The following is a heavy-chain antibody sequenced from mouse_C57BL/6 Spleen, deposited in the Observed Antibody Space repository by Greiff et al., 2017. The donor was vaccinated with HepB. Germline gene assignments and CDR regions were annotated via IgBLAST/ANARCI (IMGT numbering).Heavy chain of an antibody. J-gene: IGHJ1*03. Sequence: VQLQQSGPELVKPGASVKMSCKASGYTFTDYNMHWVKQSHGKSLEWIGYINPNNGGTSYNQKFKGKATLTVNKSSSTAYMELRSLTSEDSAVYYCARFFTTVVAPYWYFDVWGTGTTVTVSS. CDR1: GYTFTDYN. D-gene: IGHD1-1*01. CDR3: ARFFTTVVAPYWYFDV. V-gene: IGHV1-22*01. CDR2: INPNNGGT.